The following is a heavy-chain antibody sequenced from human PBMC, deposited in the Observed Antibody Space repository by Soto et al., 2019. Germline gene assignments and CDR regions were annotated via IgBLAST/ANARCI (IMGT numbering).Heavy chain of an antibody. CDR2: ITGTGGNT. V-gene: IGHV3-23*01. J-gene: IGHJ6*02. CDR1: GFPLSTYG. CDR3: ARIRGYWYGLDV. Sequence: GGSLRLSCAASGFPLSTYGMTWVRQAPGKGLEWVSAITGTGGNTYYVDSVKGRFTSSRDNSKNMLYLQMNSLRVEDTAVYYCARIRGYWYGLDVWGQGTTGTVS.